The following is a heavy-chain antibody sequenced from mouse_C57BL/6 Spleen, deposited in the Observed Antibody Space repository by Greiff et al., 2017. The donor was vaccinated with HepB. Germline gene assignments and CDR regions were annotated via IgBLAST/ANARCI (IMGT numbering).Heavy chain of an antibody. V-gene: IGHV1-76*01. J-gene: IGHJ2*01. Sequence: QVQLQHSGAELVRPGASVKLSCKASGYTFTDYYINWVKQRPGQGLEWIARIYPGSGNTYYNEKFKGKATLTAEKSSSTAYMQLSSLTSEDSAVYFCARCYGSRRDYFDYWGQGTTLTVSS. CDR3: ARCYGSRRDYFDY. CDR2: IYPGSGNT. D-gene: IGHD1-1*01. CDR1: GYTFTDYY.